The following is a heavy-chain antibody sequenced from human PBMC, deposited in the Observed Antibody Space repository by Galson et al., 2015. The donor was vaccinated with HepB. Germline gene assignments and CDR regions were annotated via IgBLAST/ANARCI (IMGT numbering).Heavy chain of an antibody. V-gene: IGHV3-15*01. CDR2: IKSKGGGGTT. J-gene: IGHJ4*02. CDR3: THDYDFWSGLEH. D-gene: IGHD3-3*01. CDR1: GLNFGIAW. Sequence: SLRLSCAASGLNFGIAWMSWVRQTPGKGLEWVGRIKSKGGGGTTDYAAPVKGRFTISRDDSKNTLYLQMNSLKTDDTAVYFRTHDYDFWSGLEHWGQGTLVTVSA.